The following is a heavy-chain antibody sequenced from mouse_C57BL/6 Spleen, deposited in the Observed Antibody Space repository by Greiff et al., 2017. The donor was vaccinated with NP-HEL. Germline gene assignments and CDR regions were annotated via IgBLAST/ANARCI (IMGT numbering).Heavy chain of an antibody. CDR2: INPSNGGT. CDR3: ARWDYYGSSYVGMDY. CDR1: GYTFTSYW. D-gene: IGHD1-1*01. J-gene: IGHJ4*01. V-gene: IGHV1-53*01. Sequence: VQLQQPGTELVKPGASVKLSCKASGYTFTSYWMHWVKQRPGQGLEWIGNINPSNGGTNYNEKVKSKATLTVDKSSSTAYMQLSILTSEDSAVYYCARWDYYGSSYVGMDYWGQGTSVTVSS.